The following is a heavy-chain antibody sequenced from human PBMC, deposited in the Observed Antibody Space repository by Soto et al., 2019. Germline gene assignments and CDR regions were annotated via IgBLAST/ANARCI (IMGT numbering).Heavy chain of an antibody. D-gene: IGHD6-19*01. CDR2: IHNSGST. J-gene: IGHJ4*02. Sequence: QVQLQESGPGLVKPSQTLSLTCLVSGASVSGDGSYCSWIRQHPGKGLEFIGYIHNSGSTYSNPSLENGVAMSIDTSKNQFSLRLSSVTAADSAVYFCARDLGSEQWFFDNWGQGILVTVSS. V-gene: IGHV4-31*03. CDR1: GASVSGDGSY. CDR3: ARDLGSEQWFFDN.